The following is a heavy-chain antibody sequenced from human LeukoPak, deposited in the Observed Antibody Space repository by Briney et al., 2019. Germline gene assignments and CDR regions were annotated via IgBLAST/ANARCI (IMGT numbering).Heavy chain of an antibody. J-gene: IGHJ6*02. CDR2: ISPTGSTT. Sequence: GGSLRLSCTASGFSFSGHWMHWARQLPGKGLVWVSRISPTGSTTSYADSVKGRFTISRDNAKNTLYLQMNSLRAEDTAVYYCARDAVDTANAVWGQGTTVTVSS. CDR1: GFSFSGHW. V-gene: IGHV3-74*01. D-gene: IGHD5-18*01. CDR3: ARDAVDTANAV.